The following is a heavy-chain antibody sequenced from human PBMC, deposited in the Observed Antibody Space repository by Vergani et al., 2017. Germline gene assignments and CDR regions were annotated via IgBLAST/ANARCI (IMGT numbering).Heavy chain of an antibody. CDR1: GAAIKDFY. CDR2: VYYTGST. Sequence: QVQLQESGPGLVKPSETLSLTCTVSGAAIKDFYWSWFRQPPGKGLEWIGYVYYTGSTTYNPSLKSRVTISVDTSNNQFSLKLSSVTAADTAVYYCARQYYYDSRNYYGMDVWGQGTTVTVSS. J-gene: IGHJ6*02. D-gene: IGHD3-22*01. CDR3: ARQYYYDSRNYYGMDV. V-gene: IGHV4-59*08.